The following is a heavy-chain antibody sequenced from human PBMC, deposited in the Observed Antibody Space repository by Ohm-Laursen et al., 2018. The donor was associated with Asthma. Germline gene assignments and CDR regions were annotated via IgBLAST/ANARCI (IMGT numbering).Heavy chain of an antibody. CDR3: AKERSSSWPF. D-gene: IGHD6-13*01. V-gene: IGHV3-30*18. Sequence: SLRLSCSASGFTFSDYFMHWVRQAPGKGLEWVAVISYDGSNKYYADSVKGRFTISRDNSKNTLFLQMNSLRAEDTAVYYCAKERSSSWPFWGQGTLVTVSS. J-gene: IGHJ4*02. CDR2: ISYDGSNK. CDR1: GFTFSDYF.